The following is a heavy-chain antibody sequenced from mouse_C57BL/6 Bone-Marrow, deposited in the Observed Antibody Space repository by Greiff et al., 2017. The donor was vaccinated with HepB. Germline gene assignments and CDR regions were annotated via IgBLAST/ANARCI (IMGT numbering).Heavy chain of an antibody. CDR3: ASRGAGYFEV. CDR1: GYTFTSYW. Sequence: QVQLQQPGAELVKPGASVKLSCKASGYTFTSYWMHWVKQRPGRGLEWIGWIDPNSGGTKYNEKFKSKATLTVDKSSSTAYMQLSSRTSEDSAVYYCASRGAGYFEVWGTGTTVTVSS. J-gene: IGHJ1*03. V-gene: IGHV1-72*01. D-gene: IGHD3-1*01. CDR2: IDPNSGGT.